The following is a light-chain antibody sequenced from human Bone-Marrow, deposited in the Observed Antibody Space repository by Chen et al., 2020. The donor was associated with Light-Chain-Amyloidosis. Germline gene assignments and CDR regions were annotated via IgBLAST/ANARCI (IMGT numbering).Light chain of an antibody. Sequence: QSALTQPASVSGSPGQSITISCTGTSSDVGGYNYVSWYQQHPGKAPKLMIYEVSNRPSGVSNRFSGSKSGNTASLTISGLQAEYVADYYCSTYTSSSTSWVFGGGTKLTVL. CDR2: EVS. CDR1: SSDVGGYNY. CDR3: STYTSSSTSWV. J-gene: IGLJ3*02. V-gene: IGLV2-14*01.